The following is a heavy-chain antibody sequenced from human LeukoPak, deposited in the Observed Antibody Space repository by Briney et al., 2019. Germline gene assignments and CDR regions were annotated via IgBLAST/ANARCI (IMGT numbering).Heavy chain of an antibody. Sequence: GGSLRLSCAASGFTFSSSWMHWVRQAPGKGLVWVSGITDSGRKTYYADSVKGRFSISRDKSKNTVYLQMSDLRAEDTAVYYCAKITKATTPNYWGQGTLVTVSS. CDR1: GFTFSSSW. CDR3: AKITKATTPNY. CDR2: ITDSGRKT. D-gene: IGHD3-10*01. V-gene: IGHV3-23*01. J-gene: IGHJ4*02.